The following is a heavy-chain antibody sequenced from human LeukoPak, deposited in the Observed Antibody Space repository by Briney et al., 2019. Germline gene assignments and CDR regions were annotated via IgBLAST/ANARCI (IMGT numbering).Heavy chain of an antibody. V-gene: IGHV1-18*01. CDR3: ARDYVPNGSGWLWNWFDP. D-gene: IGHD6-19*01. CDR1: GYTFTSYG. J-gene: IGHJ5*02. CDR2: ISAYNGNT. Sequence: GASVKVSCKASGYTFTSYGISWVRQAPGQGLEWMGWISAYNGNTNYAQKLQGRVTLTTDTSTSTAYMELRSLRSDDTAVYYCARDYVPNGSGWLWNWFDPWGQGTLVTVSS.